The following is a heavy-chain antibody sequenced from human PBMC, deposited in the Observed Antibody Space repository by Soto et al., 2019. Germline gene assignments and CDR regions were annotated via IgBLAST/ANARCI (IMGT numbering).Heavy chain of an antibody. CDR2: INPNSGDT. CDR1: GYTFSGFF. V-gene: IGHV1-2*02. CDR3: ARVKNYYDRSGPFDY. J-gene: IGHJ4*02. D-gene: IGHD3-22*01. Sequence: ASVKVSCKASGYTFSGFFLHWVRQAPGLGLEWMGWINPNSGDTNYAQKFQGRVTMTRDTSISTAYMDLSRLSSDDTAVYYCARVKNYYDRSGPFDYWGQGTMVTVYS.